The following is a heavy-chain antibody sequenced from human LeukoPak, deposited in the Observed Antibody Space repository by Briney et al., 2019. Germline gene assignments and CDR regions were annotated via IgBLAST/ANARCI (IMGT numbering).Heavy chain of an antibody. CDR1: GYTFTSYD. V-gene: IGHV1-18*01. D-gene: IGHD2-2*01. Sequence: ASVKVSCKASGYTFTSYDINWVRQATGQGLEWMGWMNPNSGNTNYAQKLQGRVTMTTDTSTSTAYMELRSLRSDDTAVYYCARYLIPYCSSTSCYPPGAFDIWGQGTMVTVSS. J-gene: IGHJ3*02. CDR2: MNPNSGNT. CDR3: ARYLIPYCSSTSCYPPGAFDI.